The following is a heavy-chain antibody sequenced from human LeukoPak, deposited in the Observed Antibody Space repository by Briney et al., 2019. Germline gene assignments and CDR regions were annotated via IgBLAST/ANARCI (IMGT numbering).Heavy chain of an antibody. D-gene: IGHD3-10*01. J-gene: IGHJ5*02. CDR3: ARDESIWFGELLSRGFDP. CDR1: GYTFTSYY. V-gene: IGHV1-46*01. CDR2: INPSGGST. Sequence: GASVKVSCKASGYTFTSYYMHWVRQAPGQGLEWMGIINPSGGSTSYAQKFQGRVTITTDESTSTAYMELSSLRSEDTAVYYCARDESIWFGELLSRGFDPWGQGTLVTVSS.